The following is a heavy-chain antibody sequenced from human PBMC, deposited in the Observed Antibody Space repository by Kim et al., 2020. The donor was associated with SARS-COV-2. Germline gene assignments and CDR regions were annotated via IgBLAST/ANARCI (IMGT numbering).Heavy chain of an antibody. J-gene: IGHJ4*02. CDR3: AKAITMVRGGDFDY. CDR2: ISYDGSNK. CDR1: GFTFSSYG. V-gene: IGHV3-30*18. Sequence: GGSLRLSCAASGFTFSSYGMHWVRQAPGKGLEWVAVISYDGSNKYYADSVKGRFTISRDNSKNTLYLQMNSLRAEDTAVYYCAKAITMVRGGDFDYWGQGTLVTVSS. D-gene: IGHD3-10*01.